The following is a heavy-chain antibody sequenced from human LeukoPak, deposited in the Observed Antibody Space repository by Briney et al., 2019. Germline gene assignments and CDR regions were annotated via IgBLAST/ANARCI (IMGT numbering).Heavy chain of an antibody. CDR2: IIPIFGTA. Sequence: GASVKVSCKASGGTFSSYAISWVRQAPGQGLEWMGGIIPIFGTANYAQKFQGRVTITTDESTSTAYMELSSLRSEDTAVYYCARDSACSGGSCYYYYYMDVWGKGTTVTVSS. CDR3: ARDSACSGGSCYYYYYMDV. D-gene: IGHD2-15*01. J-gene: IGHJ6*03. V-gene: IGHV1-69*05. CDR1: GGTFSSYA.